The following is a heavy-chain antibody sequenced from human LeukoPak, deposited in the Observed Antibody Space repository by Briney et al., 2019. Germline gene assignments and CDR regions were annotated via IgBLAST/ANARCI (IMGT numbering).Heavy chain of an antibody. V-gene: IGHV4-34*01. CDR1: GGSFSGYY. D-gene: IGHD6-19*01. Sequence: SETLSLTCAVYGGSFSGYYWSWIRQPPGKGLEWIGEINHSGSTNYNPSLKSRVTISVDTSKNQFSLKLSSVTAADTAVYYCATHIPYSSGWYYFDYWGQGTLVTVSS. J-gene: IGHJ4*02. CDR3: ATHIPYSSGWYYFDY. CDR2: INHSGST.